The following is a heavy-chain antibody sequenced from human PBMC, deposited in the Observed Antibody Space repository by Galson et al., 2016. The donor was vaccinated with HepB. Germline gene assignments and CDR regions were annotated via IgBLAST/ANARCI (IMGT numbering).Heavy chain of an antibody. CDR3: ARVPDDYGDGGYFDL. V-gene: IGHV3-7*01. J-gene: IGHJ2*01. CDR2: IKEDGSEK. Sequence: SLRLSCAASGFTFSNYWMTWVRQAPGKGLEWVANIKEDGSEKYYVDSVKGRFTISRDNAKNSLYLQMNSLRAEDTAVYSCARVPDDYGDGGYFDLWGRGTLVTVSS. CDR1: GFTFSNYW. D-gene: IGHD4-17*01.